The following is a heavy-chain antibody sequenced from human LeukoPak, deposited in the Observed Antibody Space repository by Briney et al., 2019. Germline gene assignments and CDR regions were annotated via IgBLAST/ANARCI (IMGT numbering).Heavy chain of an antibody. CDR3: TTTLWGYYGKDSKDAFDI. V-gene: IGHV3-15*01. Sequence: GGSLRLSCAASGFTFSNAWMSWVRQAPGKGLEWVGRIKSKTDGGTTDYAAPVKGRFTISRDDSKNTLYLQMNSLKTEDTAVYYCTTTLWGYYGKDSKDAFDIWGQGTMVTVSS. CDR1: GFTFSNAW. D-gene: IGHD3-22*01. J-gene: IGHJ3*02. CDR2: IKSKTDGGTT.